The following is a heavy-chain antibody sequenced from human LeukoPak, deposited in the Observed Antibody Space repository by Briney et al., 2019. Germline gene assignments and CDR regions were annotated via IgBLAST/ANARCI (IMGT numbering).Heavy chain of an antibody. Sequence: PSETLSLTCTVSGGSISSYYCSWIRQPPGKGLEWIGYIYYSGSTNYNPSLKSRVTISVDTSKNQFSLKLSSVTAADTAVYYCARHGLYCSGGSCYDVFDYWGPGNLVTVSS. J-gene: IGHJ4*02. D-gene: IGHD2-15*01. CDR1: GGSISSYY. V-gene: IGHV4-59*08. CDR3: ARHGLYCSGGSCYDVFDY. CDR2: IYYSGST.